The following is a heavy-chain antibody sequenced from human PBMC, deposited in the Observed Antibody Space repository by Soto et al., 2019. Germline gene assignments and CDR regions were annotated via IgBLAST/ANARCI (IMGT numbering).Heavy chain of an antibody. CDR2: ITYDGSNK. CDR3: AKDKRWWSSGWYAQTGGMDV. CDR1: GFTFSSYG. J-gene: IGHJ6*02. D-gene: IGHD6-13*01. Sequence: QVQLVESGGGVVQPGRSLRLSCAASGFTFSSYGMHWVRQAPGKGLEWVAVITYDGSNKYYADSVKGRFTISRDNSKNTLYLQMNSLRAEDTAVYYCAKDKRWWSSGWYAQTGGMDVWGQGTTVTVSS. V-gene: IGHV3-30*18.